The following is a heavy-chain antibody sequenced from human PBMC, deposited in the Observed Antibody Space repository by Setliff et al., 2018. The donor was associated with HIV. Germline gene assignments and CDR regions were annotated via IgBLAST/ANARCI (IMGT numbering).Heavy chain of an antibody. D-gene: IGHD3-3*01. CDR3: ARQRGGRVTIFGVSGGWFDP. CDR1: GGSISSSNW. CDR2: IYYSGST. Sequence: SETLSLTCAVSGGSISSSNWWSWIRQHPGKGPEWIGYIYYSGSTYYNPSLKSRVTISVDTSKNQFFLKLSSVTAADTAVYYCARQRGGRVTIFGVSGGWFDPWGQGTLVTVSS. J-gene: IGHJ5*02. V-gene: IGHV4-31*11.